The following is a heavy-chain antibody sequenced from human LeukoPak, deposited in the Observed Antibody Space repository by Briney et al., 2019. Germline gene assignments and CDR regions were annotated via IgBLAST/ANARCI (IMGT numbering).Heavy chain of an antibody. CDR1: GFTFSIYA. CDR2: ISGNSRDT. D-gene: IGHD2-15*01. V-gene: IGHV3-23*01. CDR3: ARYCSGGSCFLNYYGMDV. J-gene: IGHJ6*02. Sequence: GGSLRLSCAASGFTFSIYAMTWVRQAPGKGLEWVSAISGNSRDTHYIDSVKGRFTISRDNSKNTLYLQMNSLRADDTAVCYCARYCSGGSCFLNYYGMDVWGQGTTVTVSS.